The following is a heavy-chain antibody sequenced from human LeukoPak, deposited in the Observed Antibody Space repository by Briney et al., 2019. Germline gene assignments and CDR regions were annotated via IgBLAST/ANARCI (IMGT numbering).Heavy chain of an antibody. J-gene: IGHJ3*02. Sequence: ASVKVSCTTAGYTFTSYHINWVRQATGQGHEWMGWMNPYSGDRGYAQNFQGRVSITSDASIGTAYMELSSLRSEDTAVYYCARLYYYASSGYDALDIWGQGTMVTVSS. V-gene: IGHV1-8*03. CDR2: MNPYSGDR. CDR1: GYTFTSYH. CDR3: ARLYYYASSGYDALDI. D-gene: IGHD3-22*01.